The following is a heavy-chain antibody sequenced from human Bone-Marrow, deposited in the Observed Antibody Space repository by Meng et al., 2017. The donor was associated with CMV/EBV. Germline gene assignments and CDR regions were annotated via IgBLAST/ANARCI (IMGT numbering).Heavy chain of an antibody. J-gene: IGHJ4*02. V-gene: IGHV1-18*01. CDR3: ARVTQQWLVPYYFDY. D-gene: IGHD6-19*01. Sequence: ASVKVSCKASGYTFTSYGISWVRQAPGQGPEWMGWISAYNGNTNYAQKLQGRVTMTTDTSTSTAYMELRSLRSDDTAVYYCARVTQQWLVPYYFDYWGQGTLVTVSS. CDR2: ISAYNGNT. CDR1: GYTFTSYG.